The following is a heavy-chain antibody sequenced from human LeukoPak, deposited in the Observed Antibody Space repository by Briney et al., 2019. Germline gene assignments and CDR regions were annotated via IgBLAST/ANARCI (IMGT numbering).Heavy chain of an antibody. J-gene: IGHJ3*02. CDR1: GFIFSSYW. CDR3: ARELRGYSYGLRSDAFDI. V-gene: IGHV4-34*01. D-gene: IGHD5-18*01. Sequence: GSLRLSCAASGFIFSSYWMSWARQAPGKGLEWIGEINHSGSTNYNPSLKSRVTISVDTSKNQFSLKLSSVTAADTAVYYCARELRGYSYGLRSDAFDIWGQGTMVTVSS. CDR2: INHSGST.